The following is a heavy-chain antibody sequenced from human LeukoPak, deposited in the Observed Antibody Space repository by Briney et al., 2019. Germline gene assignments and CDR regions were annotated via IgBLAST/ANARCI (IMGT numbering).Heavy chain of an antibody. V-gene: IGHV3-66*01. Sequence: GRSLRLSCAASGFTVSSNYMSWVRQAPGKGLEWVSVMYSGGATYHADSVRGRFTISRDNSKNTLYLQMSSLRAEDTAVYYCARYLTGWSSAFDIWGQGTMVTVSS. D-gene: IGHD2-15*01. CDR1: GFTVSSNY. J-gene: IGHJ3*02. CDR2: MYSGGAT. CDR3: ARYLTGWSSAFDI.